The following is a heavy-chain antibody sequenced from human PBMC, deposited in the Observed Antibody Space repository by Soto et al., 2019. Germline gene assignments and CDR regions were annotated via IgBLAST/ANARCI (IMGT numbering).Heavy chain of an antibody. D-gene: IGHD3-10*01. CDR3: ARGGPPIDS. Sequence: QVQLVQSGAEEKKPGASVKGSCKASGYTFSSYAMDWVRQAPGQRLEWMGWINAGNGNTKYSQKFQGRVTITRDTSASPAYMELSSLRSEDTAVYYCARGGPPIDSWGQGTLVTVSS. CDR2: INAGNGNT. V-gene: IGHV1-3*05. CDR1: GYTFSSYA. J-gene: IGHJ4*02.